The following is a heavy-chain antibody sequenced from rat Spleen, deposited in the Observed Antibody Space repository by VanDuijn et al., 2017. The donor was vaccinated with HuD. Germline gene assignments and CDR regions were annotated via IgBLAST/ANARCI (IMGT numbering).Heavy chain of an antibody. J-gene: IGHJ2*01. CDR2: IWNGGTT. Sequence: QVQLKESGPGLVQPSHTLSLTCTVSGFSLTSYNVHWIRQPPGKGLEWMGVIWNGGTTDYNPALKSRLSISRDTSKNHVFLKMNSLQTEDIATYYCAREAYFGYPFDYWGQGVMVTVSS. V-gene: IGHV2-30*01. CDR3: AREAYFGYPFDY. D-gene: IGHD1-7*01. CDR1: GFSLTSYN.